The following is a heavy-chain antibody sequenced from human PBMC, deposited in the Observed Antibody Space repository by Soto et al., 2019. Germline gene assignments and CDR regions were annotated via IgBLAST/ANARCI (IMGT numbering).Heavy chain of an antibody. CDR2: IYYSGST. CDR1: GGSISRGDYY. Sequence: PSETLSLTCTVSGGSISRGDYYWSWIRQPPGKGLEWIGYIYYSGSTYYNPSLKSRVTISVDTSKNQFSLKLSSVTAADTAVYYCASRTTDYDILTGYYGAFDIWGQGTMVTVSS. V-gene: IGHV4-30-4*01. D-gene: IGHD3-9*01. J-gene: IGHJ3*02. CDR3: ASRTTDYDILTGYYGAFDI.